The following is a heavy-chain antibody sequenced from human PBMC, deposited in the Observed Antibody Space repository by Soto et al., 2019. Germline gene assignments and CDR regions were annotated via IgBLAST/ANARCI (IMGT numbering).Heavy chain of an antibody. V-gene: IGHV3-30*18. Sequence: GGSLRLSCAASGFIFSSYGMYWIRQAPGKGLEWVAGISHDGSNKYYGDSVKGRCTISRDNSKNTLFLQIDSLRAEDTAVYYCAKLIGGVKVIDGTGNWLDPWGQGNLVTVSS. D-gene: IGHD3-3*01. J-gene: IGHJ5*02. CDR1: GFIFSSYG. CDR3: AKLIGGVKVIDGTGNWLDP. CDR2: ISHDGSNK.